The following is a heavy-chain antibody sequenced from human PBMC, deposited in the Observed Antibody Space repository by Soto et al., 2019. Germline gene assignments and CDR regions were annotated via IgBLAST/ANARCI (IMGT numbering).Heavy chain of an antibody. CDR2: IWNDGIRK. CDR1: GFTFSKYG. Sequence: GGSLRLSCAASGFTFSKYGMHWVRQAPGKGLEWVALIWNDGIRKVYVDSVKGRFTISRDNSKNTLDLQMNNLRDEDTAVYYCARDDDNDANALDYWGPGILVTVSS. CDR3: ARDDDNDANALDY. V-gene: IGHV3-33*01. J-gene: IGHJ4*02.